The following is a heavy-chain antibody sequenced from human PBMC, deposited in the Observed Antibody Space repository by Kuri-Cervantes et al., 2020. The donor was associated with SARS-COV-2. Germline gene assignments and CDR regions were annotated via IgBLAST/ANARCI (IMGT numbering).Heavy chain of an antibody. J-gene: IGHJ4*02. Sequence: ATVNDSCKASGYTFTRYYMHWVRQAPGQGLEWMGITNPSGGSTSYAQKFQGRVTMTRDTSTSTVYMELSSLRSEDTAVYYCARAALTGIDYWGQGTLVTVSS. CDR3: ARAALTGIDY. CDR2: TNPSGGST. V-gene: IGHV1-46*01. CDR1: GYTFTRYY. D-gene: IGHD7-27*01.